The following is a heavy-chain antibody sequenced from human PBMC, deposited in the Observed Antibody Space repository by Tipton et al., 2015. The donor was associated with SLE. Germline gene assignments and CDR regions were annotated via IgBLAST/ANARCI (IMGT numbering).Heavy chain of an antibody. D-gene: IGHD3-3*01. Sequence: SLRLSCAASGFTFSSYGMHWVRQAPGKGLEWVAFIRYDGSNKYYADSVKGRFTISRDNSKNTLYLQMNSLRAEDTAVYYCARDPTRITIFGVVVSDYGMDVWGQGTTVTVSS. CDR1: GFTFSSYG. CDR2: IRYDGSNK. J-gene: IGHJ6*02. V-gene: IGHV3-30*02. CDR3: ARDPTRITIFGVVVSDYGMDV.